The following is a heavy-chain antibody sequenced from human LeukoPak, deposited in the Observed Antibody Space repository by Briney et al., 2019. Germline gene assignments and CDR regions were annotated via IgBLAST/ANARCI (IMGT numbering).Heavy chain of an antibody. CDR1: GYTFTSYG. CDR2: ISAYNGNT. Sequence: ASVKVSCKASGYTFTSYGITWVRQAPGQGLEWMGWISAYNGNTNYAQKLQGRVTMTTDTSTSTAYMELMILRSDDTAVYYCARTRPTDSYASGSVNWFDPWGQGTLVTVSS. D-gene: IGHD3-10*01. V-gene: IGHV1-18*01. J-gene: IGHJ5*02. CDR3: ARTRPTDSYASGSVNWFDP.